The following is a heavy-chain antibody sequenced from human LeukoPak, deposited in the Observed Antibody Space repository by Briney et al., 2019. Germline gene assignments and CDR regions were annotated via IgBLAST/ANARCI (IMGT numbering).Heavy chain of an antibody. CDR1: GFTFSSYS. CDR3: ARDSRRIKDIVVVPAATPPDY. D-gene: IGHD2-2*01. V-gene: IGHV3-48*01. Sequence: GGSLRLSCAASGFTFSSYSMNWVRQAPGKGLEWVSYISSSSSTIYYADSVKGRFTISRDNAKNSLYLQMNSLRAEDTAVYYCARDSRRIKDIVVVPAATPPDYWGQGTLVTVSS. CDR2: ISSSSSTI. J-gene: IGHJ4*02.